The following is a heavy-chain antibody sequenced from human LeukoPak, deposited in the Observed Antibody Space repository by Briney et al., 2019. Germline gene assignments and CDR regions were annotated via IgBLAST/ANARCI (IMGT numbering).Heavy chain of an antibody. V-gene: IGHV3-23*01. Sequence: PGGSLRLSCAASGFTFYNYAMSWVRQAPGKGLEWVSTISGSGGGTYYADSVKGRFTISRDNSKNTLCVQMNSLRAEDTAIYYCAKAISIVGATNFDYWGQGTLVTVSS. CDR2: ISGSGGGT. CDR1: GFTFYNYA. J-gene: IGHJ4*02. CDR3: AKAISIVGATNFDY. D-gene: IGHD1-26*01.